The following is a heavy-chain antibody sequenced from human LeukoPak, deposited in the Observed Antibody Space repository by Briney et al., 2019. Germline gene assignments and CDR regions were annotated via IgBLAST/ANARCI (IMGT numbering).Heavy chain of an antibody. CDR1: GYTFTCYY. CDR3: ARGTTLTTLPYYYYYMDV. D-gene: IGHD4-17*01. J-gene: IGHJ6*03. CDR2: INPNSGGT. Sequence: ASVKVSCKASGYTFTCYYMHWVRQAPGQGLEWMGWINPNSGGTNYAQKFQGRVTMTRDTSIGTAYMELSRLRSDDTALYYCARGTTLTTLPYYYYYMDVWGEGTTVTVSS. V-gene: IGHV1-2*02.